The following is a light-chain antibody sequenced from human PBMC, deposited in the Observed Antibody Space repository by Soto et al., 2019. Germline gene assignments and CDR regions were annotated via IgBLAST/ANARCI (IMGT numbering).Light chain of an antibody. CDR2: GAS. J-gene: IGKJ4*01. Sequence: VLAQAPGTPSLSPAERATLSCRPRQSVSSSYLPSYQQKPGQAPRLLIYGASSRDTGIPDRFSGSGSGTAFTLTISRLEPEDFAVYWCQQYGSSPLTFGGGTKVDIK. V-gene: IGKV3-20*01. CDR3: QQYGSSPLT. CDR1: QSVSSSY.